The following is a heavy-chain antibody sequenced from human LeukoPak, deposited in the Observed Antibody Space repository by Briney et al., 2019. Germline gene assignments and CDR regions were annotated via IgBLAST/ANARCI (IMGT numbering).Heavy chain of an antibody. J-gene: IGHJ4*02. CDR1: GFTFSGNS. CDR2: ISASSTII. V-gene: IGHV3-48*01. Sequence: PGGSLRLSCVGSGFTFSGNSMNWVRQAPGRGLEWVSHISASSTIIHYADSVKGRVTISRDNAKNSVFLQMNRLRVEDTAVYYCATSRHSSSWYYNDYWGQGILVTVS. CDR3: ATSRHSSSWYYNDY. D-gene: IGHD6-13*01.